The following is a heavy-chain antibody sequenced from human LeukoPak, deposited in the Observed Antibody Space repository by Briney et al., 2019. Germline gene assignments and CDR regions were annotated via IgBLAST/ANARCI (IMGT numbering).Heavy chain of an antibody. V-gene: IGHV3-74*01. J-gene: IGHJ3*01. CDR1: GLTFDKTW. Sequence: GGSLRLSCAASGLTFDKTWMHWIRHVPGKGLVWVSRIKNDGITTTYADSVKGRFTISRDNAKNSLYLQMNSLRAEDTAVYYCAADGEYAFLVWGQGTMVTVSS. CDR2: IKNDGITT. D-gene: IGHD2/OR15-2a*01. CDR3: AADGEYAFLV.